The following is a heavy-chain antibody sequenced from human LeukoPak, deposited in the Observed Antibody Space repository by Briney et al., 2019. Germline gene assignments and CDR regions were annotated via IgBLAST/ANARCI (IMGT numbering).Heavy chain of an antibody. V-gene: IGHV4-59*08. D-gene: IGHD6-19*01. CDR1: GGSISSYY. CDR3: ARHKYSPGWPPEGAFDI. Sequence: SETLSLTCTVSGGSISSYYLSWIRQPPGKGLEWVGYIYYIGSTNYNPSLNSRSTISLETSKNQFSLKLSSRTAADTAAYYCARHKYSPGWPPEGAFDIWGQGTMVTVYS. CDR2: IYYIGST. J-gene: IGHJ3*02.